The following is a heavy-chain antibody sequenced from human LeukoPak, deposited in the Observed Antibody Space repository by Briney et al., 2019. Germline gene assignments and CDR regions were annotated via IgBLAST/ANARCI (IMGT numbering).Heavy chain of an antibody. Sequence: LETLSLTRTVSGGSISSSSYYWGWIRQPPGKGLEWIGRIYYSGSTYYNPSLKSRVTISVDTSKNQFSLKLSSVTAADTAVYYCARVDSYGDYVGRGWFDPWGQGTLVTVSS. V-gene: IGHV4-39*07. CDR3: ARVDSYGDYVGRGWFDP. J-gene: IGHJ5*02. CDR1: GGSISSSSYY. D-gene: IGHD4-17*01. CDR2: IYYSGST.